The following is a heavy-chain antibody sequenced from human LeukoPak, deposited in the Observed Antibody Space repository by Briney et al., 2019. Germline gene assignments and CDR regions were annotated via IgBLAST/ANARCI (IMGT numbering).Heavy chain of an antibody. V-gene: IGHV1-46*01. CDR1: GYTFTSYY. Sequence: ASVKVSCKASGYTFTSYYMHWVRQAPGQGLEWMGIINPSGGSTSYAQKFQGRVTMTRDMSTSTVYMELSSLRSEDTAVYYCARGGHYYDSSGYYSMFDYWGQGTLVTVSS. J-gene: IGHJ4*02. D-gene: IGHD3-22*01. CDR2: INPSGGST. CDR3: ARGGHYYDSSGYYSMFDY.